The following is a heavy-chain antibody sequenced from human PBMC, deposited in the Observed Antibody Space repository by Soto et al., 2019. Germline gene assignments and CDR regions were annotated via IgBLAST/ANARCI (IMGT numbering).Heavy chain of an antibody. CDR2: ISHSGVT. Sequence: SETLSLTCTVPGASVSSGSDYCNWFRQPPGERPEWIGFISHSGVTNYNPSLKSRLTISLDTAKDQVLLRLTSVTATDAAVYYCVRDPARLRGGMDVWGQGTTVTVSS. CDR1: GASVSSGSDY. J-gene: IGHJ6*02. CDR3: VRDPARLRGGMDV. V-gene: IGHV4-61*01.